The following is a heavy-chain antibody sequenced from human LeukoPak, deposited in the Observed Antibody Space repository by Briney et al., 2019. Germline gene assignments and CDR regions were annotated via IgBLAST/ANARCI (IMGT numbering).Heavy chain of an antibody. V-gene: IGHV4-59*01. Sequence: SETLSLTCSVSGGSISSYYWNWIRQPPGKGLEWIGYIYYSGSTNYNPSLKSRVTISVDTSKNQFSLKLSSVTAADTAVYYCASTPVLRYSPYYGMDVWGQGTTATVSS. CDR1: GGSISSYY. CDR2: IYYSGST. D-gene: IGHD3-9*01. J-gene: IGHJ6*02. CDR3: ASTPVLRYSPYYGMDV.